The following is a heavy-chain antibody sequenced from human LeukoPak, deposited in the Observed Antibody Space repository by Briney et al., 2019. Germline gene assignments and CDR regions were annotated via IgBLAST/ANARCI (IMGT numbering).Heavy chain of an antibody. CDR1: GFTFSSYE. J-gene: IGHJ4*02. Sequence: GGSLRLSCAASGFTFSSYEMNWVRQAPGKGLEWVANIKQDGSEKYYVDSVKGRFTISRDNAKNSLYLQMNSLRAEDTAVYYCARVTASSGFHWGQGTLVTVPP. V-gene: IGHV3-7*04. CDR3: ARVTASSGFH. D-gene: IGHD3-22*01. CDR2: IKQDGSEK.